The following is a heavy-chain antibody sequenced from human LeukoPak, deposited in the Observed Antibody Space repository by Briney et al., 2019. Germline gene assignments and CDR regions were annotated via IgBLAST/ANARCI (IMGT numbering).Heavy chain of an antibody. CDR3: ARVGSGYYTYWFDP. CDR1: GGSSSSYY. J-gene: IGHJ5*02. D-gene: IGHD3-3*01. Sequence: SETLSLTCTVSGGSSSSYYWSWVRQPPGKGLEWIGYIYYSGSTNYNPSLKSRVTISVDTSKNQFSLKLSSVTAADTAVYYCARVGSGYYTYWFDPWGQGTLVTVSS. V-gene: IGHV4-59*01. CDR2: IYYSGST.